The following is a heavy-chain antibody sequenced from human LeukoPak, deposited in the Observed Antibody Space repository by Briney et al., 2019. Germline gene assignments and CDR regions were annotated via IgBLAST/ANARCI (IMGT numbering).Heavy chain of an antibody. D-gene: IGHD3-3*01. CDR2: ISAYNGNT. CDR1: GYTFTSYG. CDR3: ARSWYYDFWSGYSLGYFQH. J-gene: IGHJ1*01. Sequence: ASVKVSCKASGYTFTSYGISWVRQAPGQGLEWMGWISAYNGNTNYAQKLQGRVTMTTDTSTSTAYMELRSLRSDDTAVYYRARSWYYDFWSGYSLGYFQHWGQGTLVTVSS. V-gene: IGHV1-18*01.